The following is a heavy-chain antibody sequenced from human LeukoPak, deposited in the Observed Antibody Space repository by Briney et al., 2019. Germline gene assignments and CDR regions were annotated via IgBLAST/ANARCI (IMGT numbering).Heavy chain of an antibody. CDR2: IFYSGSA. J-gene: IGHJ4*02. D-gene: IGHD1/OR15-1a*01. V-gene: IGHV4-59*08. CDR1: GGSITTDH. Sequence: SETLSLTCTVSGGSITTDHWGWIRQPPGKGLEWIGYIFYSGSAHYNPSLESRLTISLDTSRNQLSLRLTSVTAADTAVYYCAGQGTSGFYYFDYWGLGTLVTVSS. CDR3: AGQGTSGFYYFDY.